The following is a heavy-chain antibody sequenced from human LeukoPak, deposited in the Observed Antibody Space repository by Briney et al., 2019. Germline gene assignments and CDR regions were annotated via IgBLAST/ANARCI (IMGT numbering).Heavy chain of an antibody. CDR1: GFTFSSFG. CDR3: ARDMSGGDAFDI. CDR2: IWYDGSNK. Sequence: GGSLRLSCAASGFTFSSFGMHWVRQAPGKGLEWVALIWYDGSNKYYADSGKGRFTISRDNSKNMLYLQMNSLRAEDTAVYYCARDMSGGDAFDIWGQGTMVTVSS. V-gene: IGHV3-33*01. J-gene: IGHJ3*02. D-gene: IGHD3-10*02.